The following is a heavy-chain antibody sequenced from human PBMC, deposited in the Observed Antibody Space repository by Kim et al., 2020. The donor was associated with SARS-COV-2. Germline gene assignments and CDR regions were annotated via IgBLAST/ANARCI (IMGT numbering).Heavy chain of an antibody. J-gene: IGHJ6*02. Sequence: GGSLRLSCAASGFTVSSNYMSWVRQAPGKGLEWVSVIYSGGSTYYADSVKGRFTISRDNSKNTLYLQMNSLRAEDTAVYYCARDRGGLYSSSSLYIYYYGMDVWGQGTTVTVSS. D-gene: IGHD6-6*01. CDR2: IYSGGST. CDR1: GFTVSSNY. CDR3: ARDRGGLYSSSSLYIYYYGMDV. V-gene: IGHV3-53*01.